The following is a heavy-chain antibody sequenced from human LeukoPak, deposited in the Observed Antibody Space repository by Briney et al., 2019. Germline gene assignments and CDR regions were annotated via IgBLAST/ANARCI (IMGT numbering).Heavy chain of an antibody. CDR2: MNPNSGNT. CDR1: GYTFTSYD. J-gene: IGHJ6*03. V-gene: IGHV1-8*01. CDR3: ARLLEQLVPETYYYYYMDV. D-gene: IGHD6-6*01. Sequence: ASVKVSCKASGYTFTSYDINWVRQATGQGLEWMGWMNPNSGNTGYAQKFQGRVTMTRDTSISTAYMELSRLRSDDTAVYYCARLLEQLVPETYYYYYMDVWGKGTTVTVSS.